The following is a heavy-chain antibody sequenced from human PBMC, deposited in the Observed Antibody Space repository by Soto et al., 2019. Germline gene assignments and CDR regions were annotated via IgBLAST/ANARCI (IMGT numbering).Heavy chain of an antibody. CDR2: IDPRDSYT. CDR3: ARWGYCSGGSCYGFDH. J-gene: IGHJ5*02. D-gene: IGHD2-15*01. CDR1: GYSFTSYW. Sequence: EVQLVQSGAEVKKPGESLRISCKGSGYSFTSYWISWVRQMPGTGLEWMGRIDPRDSYTNYSPSFQGHVTISADKSISTAYLQWSSLKSSDTAMYYCARWGYCSGGSCYGFDHWGQGTLVTVSS. V-gene: IGHV5-10-1*01.